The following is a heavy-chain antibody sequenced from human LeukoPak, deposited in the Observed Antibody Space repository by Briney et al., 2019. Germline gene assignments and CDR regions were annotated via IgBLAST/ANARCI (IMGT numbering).Heavy chain of an antibody. V-gene: IGHV3-11*01. CDR3: ARVPYDYSNYRYYYYMDV. J-gene: IGHJ6*03. CDR2: ISSSGSTK. D-gene: IGHD4-11*01. CDR1: GFTFSDYY. Sequence: GGSLRLSCAASGFTFSDYYMSWIRQAPGKGLEWVSYISSSGSTKYYADSVKGRFTISRDNAKNSLYLQMNSLRAEDTAVYYCARVPYDYSNYRYYYYMDVWGKGTTVTVSS.